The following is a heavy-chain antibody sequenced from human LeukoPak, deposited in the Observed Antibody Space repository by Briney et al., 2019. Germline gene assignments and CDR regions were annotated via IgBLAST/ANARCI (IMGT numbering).Heavy chain of an antibody. Sequence: GGSLRLSCVGSGFTFRSHAMSWVRQAPEKGLEFVSGIYENGGTTYYADSVKGRFSISRDNSKNTLYLQMDSLRGEDTAVYYCAKDFRIAYPPIFDSGAQAPLATVPS. CDR1: GFTFRSHA. J-gene: IGHJ4*02. CDR2: IYENGGTT. D-gene: IGHD2-15*01. V-gene: IGHV3-23*01. CDR3: AKDFRIAYPPIFDS.